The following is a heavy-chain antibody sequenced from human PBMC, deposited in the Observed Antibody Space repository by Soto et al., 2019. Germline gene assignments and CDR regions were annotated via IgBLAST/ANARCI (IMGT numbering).Heavy chain of an antibody. J-gene: IGHJ4*02. Sequence: PGGSLRLSCAASGFTFSSYAMHWVRQAPGKGLEYVSAISSNGGSTYYANSVKGRFTISGDNSKNTLYLQMGSLRAEDMAVYYRARVKPGRGVIIDYFDYWGQGT. CDR3: ARVKPGRGVIIDYFDY. CDR1: GFTFSSYA. D-gene: IGHD3-10*01. V-gene: IGHV3-64*01. CDR2: ISSNGGST.